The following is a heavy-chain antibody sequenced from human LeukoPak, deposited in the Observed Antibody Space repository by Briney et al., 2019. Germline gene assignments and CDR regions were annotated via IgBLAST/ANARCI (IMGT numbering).Heavy chain of an antibody. CDR2: ISGSGGST. Sequence: GGSLRLSCAASGFTFSSYAMSWVRQAPGKGLEWVSAISGSGGSTYYADSVKGRFTISRDNSKNTLYMQMNSVRAEDTAVYYCAKSRPDYGDYGGYWGQGTLVTVSS. V-gene: IGHV3-23*01. CDR3: AKSRPDYGDYGGY. CDR1: GFTFSSYA. D-gene: IGHD4-17*01. J-gene: IGHJ1*01.